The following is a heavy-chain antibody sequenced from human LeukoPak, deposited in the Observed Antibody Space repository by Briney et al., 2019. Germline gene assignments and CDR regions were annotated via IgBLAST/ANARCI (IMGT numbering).Heavy chain of an antibody. CDR2: IYHGGST. CDR1: GYSISTLAN. CDR3: AREKALIDHYDFTGYDWEY. D-gene: IGHD3-22*01. V-gene: IGHV4-38-2*02. Sequence: SQTLSLTCTVSGYSISTLANWGWIRQSPGKGLEWVASIYHGGSTYYNPSLRGRVTISMDTSKNQISLKLTSVTAADTAVYYCAREKALIDHYDFTGYDWEYWGQGSLVIVSS. J-gene: IGHJ4*02.